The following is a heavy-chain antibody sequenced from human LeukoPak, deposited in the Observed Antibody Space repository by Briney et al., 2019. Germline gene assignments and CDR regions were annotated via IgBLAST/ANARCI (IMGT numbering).Heavy chain of an antibody. CDR2: IYYSGRT. CDR1: GGSISSSSYY. Sequence: PSETLSLTCTVSGGSISSSSYYWGWIRQPPGKGLEWIGSIYYSGRTYYNPSLKSRVTISVDTSKNQFSLKLSSVTAADTAVYYCARAGYSGSYGYWGQGTLVTVSS. J-gene: IGHJ4*02. CDR3: ARAGYSGSYGY. V-gene: IGHV4-39*07. D-gene: IGHD1-26*01.